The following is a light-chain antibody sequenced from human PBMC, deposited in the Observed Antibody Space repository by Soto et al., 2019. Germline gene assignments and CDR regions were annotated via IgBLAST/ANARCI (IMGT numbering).Light chain of an antibody. J-gene: IGLJ2*01. CDR2: EVS. Sequence: QSALTQPASVSGSPGQSITISCTGTSSDLGSYNYVSWYQQHPGKAPKLMIYEVSNRPSGVSNRFSGSKSGNTASLTISGLQAEDEADYYCSSYTSSSILSGGGTKLTVL. CDR1: SSDLGSYNY. CDR3: SSYTSSSIL. V-gene: IGLV2-14*01.